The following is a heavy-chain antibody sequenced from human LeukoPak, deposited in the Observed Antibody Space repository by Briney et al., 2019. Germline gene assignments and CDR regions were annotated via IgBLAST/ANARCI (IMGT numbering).Heavy chain of an antibody. V-gene: IGHV3-23*01. CDR2: ISDSGDRT. J-gene: IGHJ4*02. CDR1: GFXFSSQD. CDR3: AKDARRSSGWYFFDH. Sequence: GGSLRLSCAASGFXFSSQDMGWVRQAPGKGLGWVSAISDSGDRTYYVDSVKGRFTISRDNSKNTLYLQMNSLRADDTAVYYCAKDARRSSGWYFFDHWGQGTLVTVSS. D-gene: IGHD6-19*01.